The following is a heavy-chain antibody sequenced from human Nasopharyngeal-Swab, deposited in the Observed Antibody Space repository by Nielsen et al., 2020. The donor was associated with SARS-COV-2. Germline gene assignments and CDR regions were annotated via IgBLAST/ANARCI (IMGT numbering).Heavy chain of an antibody. V-gene: IGHV3-48*03. D-gene: IGHD3-22*01. Sequence: GESLKISCAASGFTLSSYEMNWVRQAPGKGLEWVSYISSSGSTIYYADSVKGRFTISRDNAKNSLYLQMNSLRAEDTAVYYCARDPYYYDSSGYYDYWGQGTLVTVSS. CDR2: ISSSGSTI. J-gene: IGHJ4*02. CDR3: ARDPYYYDSSGYYDY. CDR1: GFTLSSYE.